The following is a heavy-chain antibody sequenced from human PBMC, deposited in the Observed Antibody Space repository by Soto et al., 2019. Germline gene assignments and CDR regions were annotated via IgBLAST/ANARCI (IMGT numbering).Heavy chain of an antibody. D-gene: IGHD3-10*01. V-gene: IGHV3-74*03. Sequence: GGSLRLSCVASGFSFNDYWMHWVRQVPGRGPEWVSRVNREGTGTTYADSVKGRFTISRDNAKNMLFLQMNSLSPEDTAVYYCTRVGGGSGNYDYWGQGTQVTVYS. CDR2: VNREGTGT. CDR3: TRVGGGSGNYDY. J-gene: IGHJ4*02. CDR1: GFSFNDYW.